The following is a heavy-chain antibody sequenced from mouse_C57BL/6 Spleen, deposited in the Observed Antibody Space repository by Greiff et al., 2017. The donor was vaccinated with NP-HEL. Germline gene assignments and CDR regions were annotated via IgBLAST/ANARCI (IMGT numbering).Heavy chain of an antibody. CDR2: IDPSDSYT. D-gene: IGHD1-1*01. J-gene: IGHJ2*01. Sequence: QVQLQQPGAELVMPGASVKLSCKASGYAFTSYWMHWVKQRPGQGLEWIGEIDPSDSYTNYNQKFKGKSTLTVDKSSSTAYMQLSSLTSEDSAVYYCARYDYGSSDYWGQGTTLTVSS. CDR1: GYAFTSYW. V-gene: IGHV1-69*01. CDR3: ARYDYGSSDY.